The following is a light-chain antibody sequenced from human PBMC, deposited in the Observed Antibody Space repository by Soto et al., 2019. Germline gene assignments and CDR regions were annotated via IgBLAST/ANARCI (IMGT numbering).Light chain of an antibody. Sequence: QSVLTQPPSASGSPGQSVTISCTGTSSDVGGYDYVSWYQQHPGKAPKLMIYEVSKRPSGVPDRFSGSKSGNTASLTVSGLQAEDEADYYGGSFGGSNNVFGTGPKVTVL. CDR1: SSDVGGYDY. CDR3: GSFGGSNNV. V-gene: IGLV2-8*01. CDR2: EVS. J-gene: IGLJ1*01.